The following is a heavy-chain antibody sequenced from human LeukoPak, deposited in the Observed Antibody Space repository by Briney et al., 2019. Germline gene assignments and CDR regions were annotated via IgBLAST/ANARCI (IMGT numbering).Heavy chain of an antibody. V-gene: IGHV4-59*01. CDR2: IYYSGST. CDR1: GGSISTYY. J-gene: IGHJ3*02. D-gene: IGHD1-26*01. Sequence: SETLSLTCTVSGGSISTYYWSWVRQPPGKGLEWIGYIYYSGSTNYNPSLKSRVTISVDTSKNQFSLKLSSVTAADTAVYYCARAVGAAFDIWGQGTMVTVSS. CDR3: ARAVGAAFDI.